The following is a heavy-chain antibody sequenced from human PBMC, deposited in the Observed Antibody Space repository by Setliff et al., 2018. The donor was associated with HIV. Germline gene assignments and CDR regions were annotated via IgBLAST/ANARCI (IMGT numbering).Heavy chain of an antibody. CDR1: GYTFSSYW. CDR3: ATYRGYNSGDRWSFFDY. Sequence: GGSLRLSCAASGYTFSSYWMAWVRQCPGKGLEWVANIQQHGSEIHYVASVEGRFTISRDNAKNSLYLQMNSLRAEDTAVYYCATYRGYNSGDRWSFFDYWGQGILVTVSS. J-gene: IGHJ4*02. D-gene: IGHD2-15*01. CDR2: IQQHGSEI. V-gene: IGHV3-7*02.